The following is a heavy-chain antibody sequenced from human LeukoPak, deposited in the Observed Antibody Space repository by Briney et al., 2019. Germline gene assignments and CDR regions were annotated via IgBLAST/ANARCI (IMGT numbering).Heavy chain of an antibody. CDR2: LSPSGGAI. Sequence: GGSLRLSCAASGFTFSSYSMSWVRQAPGKGLEWVSTLSPSGGAIYYADSVKGRFTISRDNSRNTLYLQMNSLRAEDTAIYYCATHPHMTQKGIDYWGQGTLVTVSS. CDR1: GFTFSSYS. V-gene: IGHV3-23*01. J-gene: IGHJ4*02. CDR3: ATHPHMTQKGIDY. D-gene: IGHD2-21*01.